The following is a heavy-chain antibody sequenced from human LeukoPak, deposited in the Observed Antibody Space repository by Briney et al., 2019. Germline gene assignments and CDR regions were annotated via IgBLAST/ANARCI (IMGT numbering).Heavy chain of an antibody. J-gene: IGHJ6*02. CDR3: ARDQGAHGMDV. Sequence: GGSLRLSCAASGFTFSSYWMSWVRQAPGKGLEWVANIKEDGSEKYYVASVKGRFSISRDNAKNSLYLQMNSLRAEDTAVYYCARDQGAHGMDVWGQGTTVTVSS. D-gene: IGHD4/OR15-4a*01. CDR1: GFTFSSYW. CDR2: IKEDGSEK. V-gene: IGHV3-7*01.